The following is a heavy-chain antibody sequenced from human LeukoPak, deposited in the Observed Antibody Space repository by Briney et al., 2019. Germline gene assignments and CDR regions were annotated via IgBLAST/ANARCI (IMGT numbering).Heavy chain of an antibody. CDR1: GFTFSTYA. J-gene: IGHJ3*02. V-gene: IGHV3-30-3*01. CDR2: ISYDGSNK. Sequence: GGSLRLSCAASGFTFSTYAMHWVRQAPCKGLEWAAGISYDGSNKYYADSVKGRFTISRDNSKNTLYLEVNSLRAEDTAVYYCARMDLNYMAARGAFDMWGQGTMLSVSS. CDR3: ARMDLNYMAARGAFDM. D-gene: IGHD6-13*01.